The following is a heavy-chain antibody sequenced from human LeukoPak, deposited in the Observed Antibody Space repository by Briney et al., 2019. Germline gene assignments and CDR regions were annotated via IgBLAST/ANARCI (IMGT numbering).Heavy chain of an antibody. D-gene: IGHD1-26*01. CDR1: AGTFSICA. CDR2: IIPILGIA. Sequence: SVKVSCSGSAGTFSICANSLARQAPGQGLEWMGRIIPILGIANYAQKFQGRVTSTADKSTSTAYMELSSLRSEDTAEYYCASPGDSGSYSGAEYFQHWGQGTLVTVSS. V-gene: IGHV1-69*04. J-gene: IGHJ1*01. CDR3: ASPGDSGSYSGAEYFQH.